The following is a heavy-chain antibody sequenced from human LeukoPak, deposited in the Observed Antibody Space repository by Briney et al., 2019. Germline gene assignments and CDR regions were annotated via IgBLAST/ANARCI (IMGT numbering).Heavy chain of an antibody. CDR2: IYYSGST. CDR1: GGSISSYY. J-gene: IGHJ4*02. V-gene: IGHV4-59*01. D-gene: IGHD2-2*01. CDR3: ARGDCSSTSCYDY. Sequence: SETLSLTCTVSGGSISSYYWSWIRQPPGKGLEWIGYIYYSGSTNYNPSLKSRVTISVDTSKNQFSPKLSSVTAADTAVYYCARGDCSSTSCYDYWGQGTLVTVSS.